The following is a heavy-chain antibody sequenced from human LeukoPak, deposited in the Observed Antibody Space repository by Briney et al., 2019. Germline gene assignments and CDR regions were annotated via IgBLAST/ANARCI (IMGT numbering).Heavy chain of an antibody. CDR1: GFTFDDYM. J-gene: IGHJ4*02. D-gene: IGHD5-12*01. V-gene: IGHV3-43*01. CDR3: AREVAQGGYFDY. Sequence: GGSLRLSCAASGFTFDDYMMHWLRHAPGKGLEWVSLITWDASSTDYAESVKGRFTISRDNNKNSLYLQMDSLRTEDTAFYYCAREVAQGGYFDYWGQGTRVIVSS. CDR2: ITWDASST.